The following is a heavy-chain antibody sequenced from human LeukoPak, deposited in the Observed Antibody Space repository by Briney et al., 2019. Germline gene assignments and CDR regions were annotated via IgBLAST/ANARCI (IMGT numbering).Heavy chain of an antibody. CDR1: GGTFSSYA. Sequence: SVKVSCKASGGTFSSYAISWVRQAPGQGLEWMGGIIPIFGTANYAQKFQGRVTITADKSTSTAYMELSSLRSEDTAVYYCARGGYSGGWNTYYYYYMDVWGKGTTVTVSS. V-gene: IGHV1-69*06. CDR2: IIPIFGTA. D-gene: IGHD6-19*01. J-gene: IGHJ6*03. CDR3: ARGGYSGGWNTYYYYYMDV.